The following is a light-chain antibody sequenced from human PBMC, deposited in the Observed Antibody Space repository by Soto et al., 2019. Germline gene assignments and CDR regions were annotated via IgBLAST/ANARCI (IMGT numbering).Light chain of an antibody. CDR1: QSISSN. V-gene: IGKV3-15*01. Sequence: EIVMTQSPATLSVSPGERATLSCRASQSISSNLAWSQHKPGQAPRLLIYGASTRATGIPARFSGSGSGTEFTLTITSLQSEDFAVYYCQQYNNWLTFGGGTKVEI. CDR2: GAS. CDR3: QQYNNWLT. J-gene: IGKJ4*01.